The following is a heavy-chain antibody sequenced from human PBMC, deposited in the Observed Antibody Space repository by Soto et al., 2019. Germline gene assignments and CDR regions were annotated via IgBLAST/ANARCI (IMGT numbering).Heavy chain of an antibody. CDR2: INPKRGGT. Sequence: QVQLVQSGAEVKKPGASVKVSCTTYGYTFSDYFLHWVRQAPGQGPEWMGFINPKRGGTEDAQKFQGRVTMTRDTPSSTVYIDLSGLTSDDTAIYYCARDSGIPGRYWYFGLWGRGTLVTVSS. J-gene: IGHJ2*01. V-gene: IGHV1-2*02. CDR3: ARDSGIPGRYWYFGL. D-gene: IGHD2-21*01. CDR1: GYTFSDYF.